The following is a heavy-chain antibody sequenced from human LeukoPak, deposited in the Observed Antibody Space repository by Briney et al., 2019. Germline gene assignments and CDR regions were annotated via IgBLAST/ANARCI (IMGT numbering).Heavy chain of an antibody. CDR1: GFTFSSHW. V-gene: IGHV3-7*01. CDR3: ARDPHYGAFDI. D-gene: IGHD3-16*01. CDR2: INQDGSGK. J-gene: IGHJ3*02. Sequence: GGSLRLSCSASGFTFSSHWMIWLRQAPGEGLEWVAEINQDGSGKYYVDSVKGRFTISRDNAKNSLYLQMNSLRAEDTAVYYCARDPHYGAFDIWGQGTMVTVSS.